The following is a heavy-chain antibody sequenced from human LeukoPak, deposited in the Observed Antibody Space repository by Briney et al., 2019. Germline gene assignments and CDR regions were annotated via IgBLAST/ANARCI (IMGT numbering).Heavy chain of an antibody. V-gene: IGHV1-24*01. J-gene: IGHJ4*02. Sequence: ASVKASCKVSGYTLTELSMHWVRQAPGKGLEWMGGFDPEDGETIYAQKFQGRVTMTEDTSTDTAYMELSSLRSEDTAVYYCAPKVLRSGYSYGFGNYWGQGTLVTVSS. CDR1: GYTLTELS. CDR2: FDPEDGET. D-gene: IGHD5-18*01. CDR3: APKVLRSGYSYGFGNY.